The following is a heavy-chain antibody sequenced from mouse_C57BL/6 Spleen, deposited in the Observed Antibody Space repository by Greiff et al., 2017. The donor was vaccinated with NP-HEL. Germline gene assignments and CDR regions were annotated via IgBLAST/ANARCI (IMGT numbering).Heavy chain of an antibody. J-gene: IGHJ3*01. D-gene: IGHD1-1*01. CDR2: IYPGSGNT. V-gene: IGHV1-76*01. Sequence: VQLQESGAELVRPGASVKLSCKASGYTFTDYYINWVKQRPGQGLEWIARIYPGSGNTYYNEKFKGKATLTAEKSSSTAYMQLSSLTSEDSAVYFCARGEEDYGSSLAYWGQGTLVTVSA. CDR1: GYTFTDYY. CDR3: ARGEEDYGSSLAY.